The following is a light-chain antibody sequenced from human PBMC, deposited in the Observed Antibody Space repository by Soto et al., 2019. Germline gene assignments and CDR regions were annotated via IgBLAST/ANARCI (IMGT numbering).Light chain of an antibody. CDR1: QSVSTY. CDR2: DAS. V-gene: IGKV3-20*01. Sequence: EIVMTQSPATLSVSPGERATLSFRASQSVSTYLAWYQQKPGQAPRLLIYDASNRATGIPARFSGSGSGTDFTLTISRLEPEDFAVYYCQQYSSSPPITFGQGTRLEIK. CDR3: QQYSSSPPIT. J-gene: IGKJ5*01.